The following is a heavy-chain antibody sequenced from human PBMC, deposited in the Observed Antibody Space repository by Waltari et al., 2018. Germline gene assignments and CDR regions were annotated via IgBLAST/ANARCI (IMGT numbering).Heavy chain of an antibody. J-gene: IGHJ4*02. Sequence: EVQLLEAGGGLVQPGGSLRLCCAASGCTFSTYVMNWVRQAPGKGLELVSSISDAGGIINYADSVKGRFTISRDNSKNTLYLQMNSLRVDDTAVYYCARGSGVDSWGQGTLVTISS. CDR2: ISDAGGII. V-gene: IGHV3-23*01. CDR3: ARGSGVDS. CDR1: GCTFSTYV. D-gene: IGHD7-27*01.